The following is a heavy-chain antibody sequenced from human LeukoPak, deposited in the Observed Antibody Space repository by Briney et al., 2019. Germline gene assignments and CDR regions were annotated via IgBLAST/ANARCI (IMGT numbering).Heavy chain of an antibody. V-gene: IGHV3-7*05. CDR1: GFTFSSYW. CDR3: ARESTSWYFDL. J-gene: IGHJ2*01. CDR2: IKQDGSEK. D-gene: IGHD2-2*01. Sequence: QPGGSLRLSCAASGFTFSSYWMSWVRQAPGKGLEWVANIKQDGSEKYYVDSVKGRFTISRDNSKNTLYLQMNSLRAEDTAVYYCARESTSWYFDLWGRGTLVTVSS.